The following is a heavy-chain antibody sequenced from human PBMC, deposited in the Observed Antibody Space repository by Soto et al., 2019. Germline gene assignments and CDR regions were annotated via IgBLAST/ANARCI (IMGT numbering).Heavy chain of an antibody. Sequence: SETLSLTCTVSGGSISSSSYYWGWIRQPPGKGLEWIGSIYYGGSTYYNPSLKSRVTISVDTSKNQFSLKLSSVTAADTAVYYCARHVNGDSSGYYYYWGQGTLVTVSS. CDR1: GGSISSSSYY. CDR2: IYYGGST. J-gene: IGHJ4*02. CDR3: ARHVNGDSSGYYYY. V-gene: IGHV4-39*01. D-gene: IGHD3-22*01.